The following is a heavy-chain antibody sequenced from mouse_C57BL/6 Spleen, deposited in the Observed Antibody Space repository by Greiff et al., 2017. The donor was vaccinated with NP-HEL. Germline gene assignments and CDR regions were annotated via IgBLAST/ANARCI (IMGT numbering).Heavy chain of an antibody. D-gene: IGHD1-1*01. J-gene: IGHJ2*01. CDR3: AYGSSYFDY. Sequence: EVQLQQPGAELVKPGASVKLSCKASGYTFTSYYMNWVKQSHGKSLEWIGVINPYNGGTSYNQKFKGKATLTVDKSSSTAYMELNSLTSEDSAVYYCAYGSSYFDYWGQGTTLTVSS. CDR2: INPYNGGT. CDR1: GYTFTSYY. V-gene: IGHV1-19*01.